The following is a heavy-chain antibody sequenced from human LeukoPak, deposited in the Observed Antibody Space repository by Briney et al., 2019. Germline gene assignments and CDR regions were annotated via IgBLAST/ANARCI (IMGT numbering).Heavy chain of an antibody. J-gene: IGHJ5*02. CDR3: ARDLYYDLGMMINWFVP. Sequence: ASETLSLTCTVSGGSISSYYWSWIRQPAGKGLEWIGRIYTSGSTNYNPSLKSRVTMSVDTSKNQFSLKLSSVTAADTAVYYCARDLYYDLGMMINWFVPWGQGTLVTVSS. CDR1: GGSISSYY. V-gene: IGHV4-4*07. CDR2: IYTSGST. D-gene: IGHD3-3*01.